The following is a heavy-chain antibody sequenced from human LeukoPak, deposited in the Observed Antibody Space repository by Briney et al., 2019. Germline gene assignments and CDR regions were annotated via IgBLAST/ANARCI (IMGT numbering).Heavy chain of an antibody. CDR2: IKPDGSEI. D-gene: IGHD2-21*01. CDR1: GFTFSDYW. J-gene: IGHJ4*02. CDR3: ARSGGDY. Sequence: PGGSLRLSCAASGFTFSDYWMDWARQAPGKGLEWVANIKPDGSEIYYVDAVKGRFTISRDNAKNTLYLQMNSLRAEDTAVYYCARSGGDYWGQGTLVSVSS. V-gene: IGHV3-7*02.